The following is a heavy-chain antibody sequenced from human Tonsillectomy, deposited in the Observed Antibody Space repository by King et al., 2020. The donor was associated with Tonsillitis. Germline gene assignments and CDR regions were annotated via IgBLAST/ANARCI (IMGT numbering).Heavy chain of an antibody. CDR2: IWYDGSNK. CDR3: ARDTSGTHFDY. V-gene: IGHV3-33*01. CDR1: GFTFSSYG. J-gene: IGHJ4*02. D-gene: IGHD1-1*01. Sequence: VQLVESGGGVVQPGRSLRLSCAASGFTFSSYGMHWVRQAPGTGLEWVAVIWYDGSNKYYADSVKGRFTISRDNSKKTVYLQMNSLRAEDTAVYYCARDTSGTHFDYWGQGTLVTVSS.